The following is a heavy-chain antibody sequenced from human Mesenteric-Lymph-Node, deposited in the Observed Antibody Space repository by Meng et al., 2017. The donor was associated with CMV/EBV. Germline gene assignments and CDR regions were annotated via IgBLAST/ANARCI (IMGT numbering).Heavy chain of an antibody. D-gene: IGHD3-9*01. CDR1: GGSFSGYY. Sequence: VQFHSCGADLLMPSETLSVTCAVYGGSFSGYYWNWIRQSPEKGLEWIGEINHSGSTTYNPSFTSRIIISVDTSTNQISLNMSSVTAADTAVYYCARGSSYDILTGYFDYWGQGALVTVSS. V-gene: IGHV4-34*01. J-gene: IGHJ4*02. CDR3: ARGSSYDILTGYFDY. CDR2: INHSGST.